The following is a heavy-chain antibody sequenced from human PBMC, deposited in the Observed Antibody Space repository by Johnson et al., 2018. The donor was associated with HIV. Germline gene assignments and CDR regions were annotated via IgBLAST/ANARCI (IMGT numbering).Heavy chain of an antibody. D-gene: IGHD6-13*01. Sequence: VQLVESGGGVVQPGGSLRLSCAASGFTFSSYGMHWVRQAPGKGLVWVSRMNGDGKSTTYAASGKGRFTISRDNAKNTLYLQMNSLRAEDTAVYYCAREQELIGERAFDIWGQGTMVTVSS. CDR2: MNGDGKST. J-gene: IGHJ3*02. CDR3: AREQELIGERAFDI. CDR1: GFTFSSYG. V-gene: IGHV3-74*01.